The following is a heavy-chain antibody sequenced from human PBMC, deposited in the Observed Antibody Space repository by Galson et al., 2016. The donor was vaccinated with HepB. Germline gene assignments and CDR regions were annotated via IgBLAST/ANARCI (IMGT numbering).Heavy chain of an antibody. J-gene: IGHJ1*01. D-gene: IGHD6-13*01. CDR3: AVRYSSIWYFQH. Sequence: SLRLSCAASGFIFSNYDMHWVRQVAGKGLEWVSCIDIAGDTYYPDSVKGRFTISRDNSKNTLYLQMNSLGAEDTAIYYCAVRYSSIWYFQHWGRGTLVSVSS. CDR1: GFIFSNYD. V-gene: IGHV3-13*01. CDR2: IDIAGDT.